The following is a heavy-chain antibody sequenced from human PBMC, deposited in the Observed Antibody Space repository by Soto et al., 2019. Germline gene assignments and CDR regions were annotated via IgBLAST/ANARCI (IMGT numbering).Heavy chain of an antibody. V-gene: IGHV3-23*01. CDR1: GFTFSTYA. CDR2: ISSSGDRT. Sequence: EVHLLESGGGLVQPGGSLRLSCGASGFTFSTYAMTWVRQAPGKGLEWVSAISSSGDRTSYAASVKGRFTISRDNSKNTLHLQMNSLRAEDTAVYYCATPIGKEQCRGGSCYSGGDYWGQGTLVTVSS. D-gene: IGHD2-15*01. CDR3: ATPIGKEQCRGGSCYSGGDY. J-gene: IGHJ4*02.